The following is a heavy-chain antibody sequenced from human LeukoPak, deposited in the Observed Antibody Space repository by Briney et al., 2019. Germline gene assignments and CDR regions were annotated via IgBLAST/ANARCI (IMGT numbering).Heavy chain of an antibody. CDR1: GGSFSGYY. D-gene: IGHD3-10*01. Sequence: SETLSLTCAVYGGSFSGYYWSWIRQPPGKGLEWIGEINHSGSTNYNPSLKSRVTISVDTSKNQFSLKLSSVTAADTAVYYCAVSRGRGNNWFDPWGQRTLVTVSS. CDR2: INHSGST. J-gene: IGHJ5*02. CDR3: AVSRGRGNNWFDP. V-gene: IGHV4-34*01.